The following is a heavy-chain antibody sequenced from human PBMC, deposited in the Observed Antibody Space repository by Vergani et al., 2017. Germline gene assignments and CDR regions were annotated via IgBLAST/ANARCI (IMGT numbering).Heavy chain of an antibody. CDR2: INPNSGGT. V-gene: IGHV1-2*02. Sequence: QVQLVQSGAEVKKPGASVKVSCKASGYTFTSYGISWVRQAPGQGLEWMGWINPNSGGTNYAQKFQGRVTMTRDTSISTAYMELSRLRSDETGVDYCAGAYGSGSPWVDYWGQGTLVTVSS. CDR1: GYTFTSYG. CDR3: AGAYGSGSPWVDY. J-gene: IGHJ4*02. D-gene: IGHD3-10*01.